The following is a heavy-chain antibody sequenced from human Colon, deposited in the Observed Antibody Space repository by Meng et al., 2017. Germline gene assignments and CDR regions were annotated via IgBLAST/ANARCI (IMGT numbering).Heavy chain of an antibody. CDR1: PGSIIKVH. Sequence: QVQLQESGPGRCWLSGPLALTCSFSPGSIIKVHWNGCRQPPGKGLEWIGYIYFTGGANYNPSLKSRVSMSVDMSKSQFSLKLTSVTAADTAVYYCARDRNYSFDSWGQGTLVTVSS. CDR2: IYFTGGA. CDR3: ARDRNYSFDS. V-gene: IGHV4-59*01. J-gene: IGHJ4*02.